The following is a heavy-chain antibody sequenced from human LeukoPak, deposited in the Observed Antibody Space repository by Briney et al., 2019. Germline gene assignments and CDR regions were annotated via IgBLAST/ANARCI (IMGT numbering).Heavy chain of an antibody. V-gene: IGHV3-48*03. Sequence: GGSLRLSCAASGFTFSSYEMNWVRQAPGKGLEWVSYISSSGSTIYYADSVKGRFTISRDNAKNSLYLQMNSLRAEDTAVYYCALFLEWGTTDYYHMDVWGKGTTVTVSS. D-gene: IGHD4-17*01. CDR3: ALFLEWGTTDYYHMDV. CDR2: ISSSGSTI. J-gene: IGHJ6*03. CDR1: GFTFSSYE.